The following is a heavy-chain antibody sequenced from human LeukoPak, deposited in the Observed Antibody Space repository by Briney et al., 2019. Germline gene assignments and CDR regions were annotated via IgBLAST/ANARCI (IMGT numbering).Heavy chain of an antibody. Sequence: PGGSLRLSCAASGFAFSSYSMNWVRQAPGKGLEWVSYISSSSSTIYYADSVKGRFTISRDNAKNSLYLQMNSLRAEDTAVYYCARRGWNDDWTFDYWGQGTLVTVSS. J-gene: IGHJ4*02. CDR2: ISSSSSTI. V-gene: IGHV3-48*01. D-gene: IGHD1-1*01. CDR1: GFAFSSYS. CDR3: ARRGWNDDWTFDY.